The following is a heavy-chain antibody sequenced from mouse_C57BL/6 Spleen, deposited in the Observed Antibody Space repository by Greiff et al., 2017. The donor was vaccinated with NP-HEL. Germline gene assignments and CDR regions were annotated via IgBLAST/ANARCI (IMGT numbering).Heavy chain of an antibody. CDR3: ARITTVVASMDY. V-gene: IGHV5-17*01. J-gene: IGHJ4*01. D-gene: IGHD1-1*01. Sequence: EVKLVESGGGLVKPGGSLKLSCAASGFTFSDYGMHWVRQAPEKGLEWVAYISSGSSTIYYADTVKGRFTISRDNAKNTLFLQMTSLRSEDTAMYYCARITTVVASMDYWGQGTSVTVSS. CDR2: ISSGSSTI. CDR1: GFTFSDYG.